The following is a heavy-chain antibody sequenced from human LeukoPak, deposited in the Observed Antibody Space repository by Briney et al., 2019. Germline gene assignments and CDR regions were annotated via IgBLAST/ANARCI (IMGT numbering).Heavy chain of an antibody. J-gene: IGHJ4*02. Sequence: GGSLRLSCSASGFTFKSYAMHWVRQAPGKGLEWVAVIWYDGSNKYYADSVKGRFTISRDNSKNTLYLQMNSLRAEDTAVYYCASLGSNYFDYWGQGTLVTVSS. D-gene: IGHD3-10*01. CDR3: ASLGSNYFDY. CDR1: GFTFKSYA. V-gene: IGHV3-33*08. CDR2: IWYDGSNK.